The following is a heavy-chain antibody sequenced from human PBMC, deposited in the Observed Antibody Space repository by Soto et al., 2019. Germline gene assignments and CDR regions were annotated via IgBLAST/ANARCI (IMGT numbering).Heavy chain of an antibody. CDR1: GGSVSSGVHY. V-gene: IGHV4-30-4*01. J-gene: IGHJ4*02. D-gene: IGHD3-22*01. CDR2: VYYTGST. Sequence: QLQLQESGPGLVKPSQTLSLTCSVSGGSVSSGVHYWSWIRQPPGKGLEWIGYVYYTGSTYYNPSLEGRVPMTLDTSKNQFSLKLNSVTASDAAVYFCATESSGSSPLHFDFWGQGALVTVSS. CDR3: ATESSGSSPLHFDF.